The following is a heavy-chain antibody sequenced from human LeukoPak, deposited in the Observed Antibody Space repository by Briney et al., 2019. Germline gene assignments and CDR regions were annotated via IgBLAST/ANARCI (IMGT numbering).Heavy chain of an antibody. Sequence: GGSLRLSCAASGFTFSTYAMSWVRQAPGKGLEWVSLISDSGGSTNYADSVKGRFTISRDNSKNTLYLQMNTLRAEDTAIYYCASSYGSSAYYPFDYWGQGTLVTVFS. CDR1: GFTFSTYA. J-gene: IGHJ4*02. V-gene: IGHV3-23*01. D-gene: IGHD3-22*01. CDR2: ISDSGGST. CDR3: ASSYGSSAYYPFDY.